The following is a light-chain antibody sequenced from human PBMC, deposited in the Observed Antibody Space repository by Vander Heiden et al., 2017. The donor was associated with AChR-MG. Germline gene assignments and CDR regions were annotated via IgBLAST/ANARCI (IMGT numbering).Light chain of an antibody. CDR1: SSNSAARLA. CDR3: QSYDTSLSGLHV. CDR2: DDF. J-gene: IGLJ2*01. Sequence: QSLLTQPPSVSGAPGLRVTISCPGSSSNSAARLAVHWYHQLPGTVPKPLIYDDFYRPSGVPDRCSGSKSGTSAALAITGLQAEDEADYYCQSYDTSLSGLHVFCGGTRLTVL. V-gene: IGLV1-40*01.